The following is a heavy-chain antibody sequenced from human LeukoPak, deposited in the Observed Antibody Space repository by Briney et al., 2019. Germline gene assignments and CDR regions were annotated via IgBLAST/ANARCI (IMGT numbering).Heavy chain of an antibody. J-gene: IGHJ4*02. CDR2: IRYDGSNK. Sequence: PGGSLRLSCAASGFTFSSYGMHWVRQAPGKGLEWVAFIRYDGSNKYYADSVKGRFTISRDNSKNTLYLQMNSLRAEDTAVYYCAKGTIYYDSSGPYYFDYWGQGTLVTVSS. V-gene: IGHV3-30*02. D-gene: IGHD3-22*01. CDR1: GFTFSSYG. CDR3: AKGTIYYDSSGPYYFDY.